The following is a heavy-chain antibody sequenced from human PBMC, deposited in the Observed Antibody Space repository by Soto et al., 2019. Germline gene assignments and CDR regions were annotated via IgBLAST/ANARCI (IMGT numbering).Heavy chain of an antibody. CDR1: GGSFSSGGYY. J-gene: IGHJ6*02. CDR2: IYYSGST. CDR3: ARDKQLEDYYYGMDV. V-gene: IGHV4-31*03. Sequence: QVQLQESGPGLVKPSQTLSLTCTVSGGSFSSGGYYWSWIRQHPGKGLEWIGYIYYSGSTFYNPSLESRVTISVDSSKRQFSLSLSSVTAADTAVYYCARDKQLEDYYYGMDVWGQGTTVTVSS. D-gene: IGHD1-1*01.